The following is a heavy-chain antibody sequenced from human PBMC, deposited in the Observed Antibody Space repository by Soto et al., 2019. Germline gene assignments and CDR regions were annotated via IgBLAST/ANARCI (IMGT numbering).Heavy chain of an antibody. J-gene: IGHJ4*02. Sequence: QVQLVQSGAEEKKPGASVKVSCKASGYTFTSYAMQWVRQAPEQRLEWMGWINAGNGNTKDSQKFQGRVTITRDTSASTAYMELSSLRSEDTAVYYCARGADTAFDYWGQGTLVTVSS. CDR3: ARGADTAFDY. CDR2: INAGNGNT. CDR1: GYTFTSYA. V-gene: IGHV1-3*05. D-gene: IGHD6-19*01.